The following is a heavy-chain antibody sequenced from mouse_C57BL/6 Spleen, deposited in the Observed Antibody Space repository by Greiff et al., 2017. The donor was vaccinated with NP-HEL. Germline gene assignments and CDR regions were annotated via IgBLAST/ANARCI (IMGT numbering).Heavy chain of an antibody. CDR2: ISDGGSYT. V-gene: IGHV5-4*01. D-gene: IGHD4-1*01. CDR1: GFTFSSYA. CDR3: ARDKTGRAMDY. Sequence: EVQGVESGGGLVKPGGSLKLSCAASGFTFSSYAMSWVRQTPEKRLEWVATISDGGSYTYYPDNVKGRFTISRDNAKNNLYLQMSHLKSEDTAMYYCARDKTGRAMDYWGQGTSVTVSS. J-gene: IGHJ4*01.